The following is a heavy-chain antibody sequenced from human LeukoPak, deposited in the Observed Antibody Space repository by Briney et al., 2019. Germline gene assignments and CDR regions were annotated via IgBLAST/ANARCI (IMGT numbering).Heavy chain of an antibody. CDR2: IYYSGST. V-gene: IGHV4-39*01. CDR3: ARSPSGYWYFDL. CDR1: GGSVSSRSSY. J-gene: IGHJ2*01. D-gene: IGHD2-8*02. Sequence: PSETLSLTCTVSGGSVSSRSSYWGWIRQPPGKGLEWIGNIYYSGSTYHNPSLRSRVTMSIDTSKNQFSLKLSSVTAADTAVYYCARSPSGYWYFDLWGRGTLVTVSS.